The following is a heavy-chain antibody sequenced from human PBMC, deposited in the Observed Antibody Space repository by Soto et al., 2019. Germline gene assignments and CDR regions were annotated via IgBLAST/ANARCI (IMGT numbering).Heavy chain of an antibody. D-gene: IGHD6-13*01. Sequence: SETLSLTCTVSGGSISSGGYYWSWIRQHPGKGLEWIGYIYYSGSTYYNPSLKSRVTISVDTSKNQFSLKLSSVTAADTAVYYCAGDLYSSSWYWFDPWGQGTLVTVSS. CDR2: IYYSGST. CDR1: GGSISSGGYY. CDR3: AGDLYSSSWYWFDP. V-gene: IGHV4-31*03. J-gene: IGHJ5*02.